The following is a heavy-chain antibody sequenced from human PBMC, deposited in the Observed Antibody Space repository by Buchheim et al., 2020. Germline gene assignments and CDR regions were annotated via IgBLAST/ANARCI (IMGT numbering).Heavy chain of an antibody. V-gene: IGHV4-30-4*01. CDR2: IYYSGST. J-gene: IGHJ6*02. Sequence: QVQLQESGPGLVKPSQTLSLTCTVSGGSISSGDYYWSWIRQPPGKGLEWIGYIYYSGSTYYNPSLKSRVTISVDTYTNQFSLKLSSVTAADRAVYYCARAVRGGKGVWYYYYGMDVWGQGTT. D-gene: IGHD3-16*01. CDR3: ARAVRGGKGVWYYYYGMDV. CDR1: GGSISSGDYY.